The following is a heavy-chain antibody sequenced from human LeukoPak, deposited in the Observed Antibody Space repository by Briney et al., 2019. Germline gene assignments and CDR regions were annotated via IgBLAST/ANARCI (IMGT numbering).Heavy chain of an antibody. Sequence: SQTLSLTCTVSGGSISSGDYYWSWIRQPPGKGLEWIGYIYYSGSTYYNPSLKSRVTISVDTSKNQFSLKLSSVTAADTAVYYCARYLTEGWVPKRTYYDILTGYYYFDYWGQGTLVTVSS. J-gene: IGHJ4*02. CDR3: ARYLTEGWVPKRTYYDILTGYYYFDY. CDR2: IYYSGST. D-gene: IGHD3-9*01. V-gene: IGHV4-30-4*08. CDR1: GGSISSGDYY.